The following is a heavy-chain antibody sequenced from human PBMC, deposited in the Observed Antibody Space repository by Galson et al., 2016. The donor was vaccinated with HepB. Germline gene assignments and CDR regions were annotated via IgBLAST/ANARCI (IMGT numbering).Heavy chain of an antibody. CDR3: ARDKSFYYYGMDV. V-gene: IGHV3-21*01. CDR1: GISFSTFS. Sequence: LRLSCAASGISFSTFSMNWVRQAPGQGLEWLSSISSNGDFINYADSVKGRFTISRDNSNNTLYLQMTSLSPEDTAVYYCARDKSFYYYGMDVWGQGTTVTVSS. CDR2: ISSNGDFI. J-gene: IGHJ6*02.